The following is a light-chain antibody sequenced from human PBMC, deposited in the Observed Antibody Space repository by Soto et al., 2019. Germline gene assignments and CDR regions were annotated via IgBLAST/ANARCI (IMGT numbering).Light chain of an antibody. Sequence: QSVVTQPPSASGTPGQRVTISCSGSSSNIGRNSVNWYQQLPGTAPKLLIYKNNRRPSGVPDRFSGSKSGTSASLAISGLRSEDEAEYFCATWDDSLSGNVVFGGGTKLTVL. CDR1: SSNIGRNS. CDR3: ATWDDSLSGNVV. CDR2: KNN. V-gene: IGLV1-47*01. J-gene: IGLJ2*01.